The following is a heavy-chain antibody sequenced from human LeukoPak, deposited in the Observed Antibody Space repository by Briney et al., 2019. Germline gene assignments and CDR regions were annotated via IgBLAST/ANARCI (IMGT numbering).Heavy chain of an antibody. CDR2: IKTDGSRT. Sequence: HSGGSLRLSCVASGFTFSNYWMHWVRQAPGKGLVWVSRIKTDGSRTNYADSVKGRFTISRDNAKNTVYLEMNSLRSEDTAVYYCARAIGSSWGKVDYWGQGTLVTVSS. D-gene: IGHD6-13*01. CDR3: ARAIGSSWGKVDY. J-gene: IGHJ4*02. CDR1: GFTFSNYW. V-gene: IGHV3-74*01.